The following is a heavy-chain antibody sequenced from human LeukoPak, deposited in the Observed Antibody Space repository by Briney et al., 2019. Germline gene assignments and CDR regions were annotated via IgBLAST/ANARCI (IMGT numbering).Heavy chain of an antibody. CDR2: ISGSGGSA. D-gene: IGHD4-17*01. V-gene: IGHV3-23*01. CDR1: GFTFSIYA. Sequence: QPGGSLRLSCAASGFTFSIYAMSWVRQGPGKGLEGVSAISGSGGSAHYADPVKGRFTISRDNSKYTLYLQMNSLRAEDTAVYYCAKDLHDYGDYVGWFDSWGQGTLVTVSS. J-gene: IGHJ5*01. CDR3: AKDLHDYGDYVGWFDS.